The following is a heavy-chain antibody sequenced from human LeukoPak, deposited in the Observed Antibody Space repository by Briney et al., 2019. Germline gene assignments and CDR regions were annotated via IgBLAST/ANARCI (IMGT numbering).Heavy chain of an antibody. CDR1: GYTFIGYY. V-gene: IGHV1-2*02. J-gene: IGHJ4*02. CDR2: INPNSGGT. D-gene: IGHD4-17*01. CDR3: ARVGDYGDYHY. Sequence: ASVKVSCKASGYTFIGYYMHCVREAPGQGLEWMGWINPNSGGTNYAQKFQGRVTMTRDTSISTAYMELSRLRSDDTAVYYCARVGDYGDYHYWGQGTLVTVSS.